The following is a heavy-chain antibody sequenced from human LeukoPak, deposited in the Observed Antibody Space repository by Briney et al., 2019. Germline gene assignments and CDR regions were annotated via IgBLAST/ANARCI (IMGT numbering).Heavy chain of an antibody. D-gene: IGHD3-22*01. CDR2: INPNIVGT. J-gene: IGHJ4*02. Sequence: ASRKVSCKAPGYTLTGSDMHSVRQAPGQGLEWRGWINPNIVGTKHAKTLQCRVTMTRDTSISTAYMELSRLGSDDTAVYYCARARPLYYYDSSGKGVDYWGQGTLVTVSS. CDR1: GYTLTGSD. V-gene: IGHV1-2*02. CDR3: ARARPLYYYDSSGKGVDY.